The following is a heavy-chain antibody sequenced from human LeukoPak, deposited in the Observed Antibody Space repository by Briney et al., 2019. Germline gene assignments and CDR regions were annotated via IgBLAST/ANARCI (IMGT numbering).Heavy chain of an antibody. V-gene: IGHV1-2*06. CDR3: ARGPYYYGSGSYYNRGSYFDY. CDR1: GYTFTGYY. J-gene: IGHJ4*02. Sequence: GASVKVSCKASGYTFTGYYMHWVRQAPGHGLEWMGRINPNSGGTNYAQKFQGRVTMTRDTSISTAYMELSRLRSDDTAVYYCARGPYYYGSGSYYNRGSYFDYWGQGTLVTVSS. CDR2: INPNSGGT. D-gene: IGHD3-10*01.